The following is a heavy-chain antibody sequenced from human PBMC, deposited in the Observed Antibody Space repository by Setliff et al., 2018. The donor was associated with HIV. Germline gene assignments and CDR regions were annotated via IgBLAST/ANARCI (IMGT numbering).Heavy chain of an antibody. CDR3: ARVGYMYYYYYYGMDV. V-gene: IGHV4-34*01. D-gene: IGHD5-18*01. Sequence: ETLSLTCDVYGGSFSGYYWSWIRQPPGKGLEWIGKINHSGSTNYNPSLKSRVTISVDTSKNQFSLKLGSVTAADTAVYYCARVGYMYYYYYYGMDVWGQGTTVTVSS. J-gene: IGHJ6*02. CDR1: GGSFSGYY. CDR2: INHSGST.